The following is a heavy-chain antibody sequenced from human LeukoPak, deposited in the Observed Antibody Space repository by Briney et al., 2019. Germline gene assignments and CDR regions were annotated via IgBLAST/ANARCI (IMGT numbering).Heavy chain of an antibody. CDR1: GGSFSGYY. Sequence: PSETLSLTCAVYGGSFSGYYWSWIRQPPGKGLEWIGEINHSGSTNYNPSLKSRVTISVDTSKNQFSLKLSSVTAADTAVYYCARGPTYYDFWSGYYKNYYMDVWGKGTTVTVSS. J-gene: IGHJ6*03. CDR2: INHSGST. D-gene: IGHD3-3*01. V-gene: IGHV4-34*01. CDR3: ARGPTYYDFWSGYYKNYYMDV.